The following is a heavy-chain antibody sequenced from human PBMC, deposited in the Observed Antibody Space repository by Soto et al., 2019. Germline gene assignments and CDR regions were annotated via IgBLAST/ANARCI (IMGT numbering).Heavy chain of an antibody. CDR2: ITPIFGTT. V-gene: IGHV1-69*06. Sequence: QVQLVQSGAEVKKPGSSVIVSCKASGSTFNSYGISWVRQAPGQGLEWMGGITPIFGTTNYAQKFQARITIYADKSTTTAYMELSSLRSEDTAVYYCARFGRVVVAATPTFTWFDPWGQGTPVTVSS. CDR3: ARFGRVVVAATPTFTWFDP. CDR1: GSTFNSYG. D-gene: IGHD2-15*01. J-gene: IGHJ5*02.